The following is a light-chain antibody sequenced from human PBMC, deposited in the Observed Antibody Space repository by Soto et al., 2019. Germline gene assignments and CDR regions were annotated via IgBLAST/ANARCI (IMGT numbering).Light chain of an antibody. Sequence: QSALTQPASVSGSPGQSITLSCTGTSSDIGAYNYVSWYQQHPGKAPKLMIYYVSNRSSGVSNRFSGSKSASTASLTISGLQAEDEADYYCSSYTTSNTVVFGGGTKLTVL. J-gene: IGLJ2*01. CDR1: SSDIGAYNY. V-gene: IGLV2-14*01. CDR3: SSYTTSNTVV. CDR2: YVS.